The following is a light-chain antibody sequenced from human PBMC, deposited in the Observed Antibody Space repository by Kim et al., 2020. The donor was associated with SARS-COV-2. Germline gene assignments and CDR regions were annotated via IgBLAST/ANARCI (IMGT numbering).Light chain of an antibody. Sequence: SVSPGERTTLSCRASQSVSGGLDWYQQKPGQAPRLLIYDASKRATGTPARFSGSGSGTEFTLTISSLQSDEFAVYSCHQYFDLPSFGQGTRLEIK. CDR1: QSVSGG. J-gene: IGKJ5*01. CDR3: HQYFDLPS. CDR2: DAS. V-gene: IGKV3-15*01.